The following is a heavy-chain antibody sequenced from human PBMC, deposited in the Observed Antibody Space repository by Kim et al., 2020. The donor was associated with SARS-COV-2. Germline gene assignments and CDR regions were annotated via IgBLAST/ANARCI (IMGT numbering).Heavy chain of an antibody. Sequence: SETLSLTCTVSGGSISSSSYYWGWIRQPPGKGLEWIGSIYYSGSTYYNPSLKSRVTISVDTSKNQFSLKLSSVTAADTAVYYCARQGYCSGGSCYSFDYWGQGTLVTVSS. CDR3: ARQGYCSGGSCYSFDY. CDR2: IYYSGST. V-gene: IGHV4-39*01. J-gene: IGHJ4*02. D-gene: IGHD2-15*01. CDR1: GGSISSSSYY.